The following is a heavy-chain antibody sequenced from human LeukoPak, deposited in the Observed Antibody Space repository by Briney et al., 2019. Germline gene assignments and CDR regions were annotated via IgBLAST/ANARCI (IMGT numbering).Heavy chain of an antibody. Sequence: PGGSLRLSCAASGFTFSSNYMTWVRQAPGKGLEWVSVIHKNAITYYSDPVKGRFTISRDNAKNSLYLQMNSLRAEDTAVYYCARNLNDYGDYFDYWGQGTLVTVSS. V-gene: IGHV3-53*01. J-gene: IGHJ4*02. CDR1: GFTFSSNY. CDR3: ARNLNDYGDYFDY. CDR2: IHKNAIT. D-gene: IGHD4-17*01.